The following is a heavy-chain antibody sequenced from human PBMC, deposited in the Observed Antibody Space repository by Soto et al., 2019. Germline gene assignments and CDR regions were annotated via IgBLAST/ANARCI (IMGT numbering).Heavy chain of an antibody. V-gene: IGHV3-21*01. CDR2: ISRSAGNT. Sequence: LSLSCAASGFTFSSYSMNWVRQAPGKGLEWVSSISRSAGNTYYADSVKGRFTISRDNAKNSMYLQMNSLRAEDTAVYYCARDQVPGLDAFDIWGQGTMVTVSS. CDR1: GFTFSSYS. J-gene: IGHJ3*02. CDR3: ARDQVPGLDAFDI.